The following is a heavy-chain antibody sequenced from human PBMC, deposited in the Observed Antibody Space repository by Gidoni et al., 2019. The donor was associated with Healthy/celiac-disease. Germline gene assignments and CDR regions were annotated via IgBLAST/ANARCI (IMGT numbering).Heavy chain of an antibody. CDR2: IYYSGST. CDR3: ARGSLWFGELLFYFDY. D-gene: IGHD3-10*01. Sequence: QLQLQESGPGLVKPSETLSLTCTVSGGSISSSSYYWGWIRQPPGKGLEWIGSIYYSGSTYYNPSLKSRVTISVDTSKNQFSLKLSSVTAADTAVYYCARGSLWFGELLFYFDYWGQGTLVTVSS. V-gene: IGHV4-39*07. J-gene: IGHJ4*02. CDR1: GGSISSSSYY.